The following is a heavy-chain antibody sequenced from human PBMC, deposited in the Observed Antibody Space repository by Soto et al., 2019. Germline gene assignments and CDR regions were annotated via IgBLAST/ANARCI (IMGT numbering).Heavy chain of an antibody. CDR2: ITSDGKSK. CDR3: ARESGDWPLNWFDP. D-gene: IGHD2-21*02. V-gene: IGHV3-74*01. J-gene: IGHJ5*02. Sequence: GSLRLSCAASGFNFSNHWMHWVRQRPGEGLVWVSRITSDGKSKAYAESVKGRFAISRDNAKNTLYLQMNGLTAEDTAVYYCARESGDWPLNWFDPWGLGTQVTVSS. CDR1: GFNFSNHW.